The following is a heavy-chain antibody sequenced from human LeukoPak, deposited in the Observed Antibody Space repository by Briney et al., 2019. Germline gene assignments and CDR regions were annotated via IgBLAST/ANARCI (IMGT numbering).Heavy chain of an antibody. D-gene: IGHD3-10*01. CDR1: GYNFKGYW. Sequence: GESLKISCKASGYNFKGYWIAWVRQMPGKGLEWMGIIYPGDSDTRYSPSFQGQVTISADKSISTAYLQWSSLKASDTAMYYCARQRDYYGSGSYYNAYVDYWGQGTLVTVSS. CDR3: ARQRDYYGSGSYYNAYVDY. J-gene: IGHJ4*02. V-gene: IGHV5-51*01. CDR2: IYPGDSDT.